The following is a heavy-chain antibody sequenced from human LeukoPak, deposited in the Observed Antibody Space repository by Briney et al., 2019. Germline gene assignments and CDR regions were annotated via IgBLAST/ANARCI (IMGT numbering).Heavy chain of an antibody. CDR1: GGSISSGGYY. CDR3: ARGIAAAPGDYYGMDV. V-gene: IGHV4-31*03. Sequence: SETLSLTCTVSGGSISSGGYYWSWIRQHPGKGLEWIGYIYYSGSTYYNPSLKSRVTISVDTSKNQFSLKLSSVTAADTAVYYCARGIAAAPGDYYGMDVWGQGTTVTVSS. CDR2: IYYSGST. J-gene: IGHJ6*02. D-gene: IGHD6-13*01.